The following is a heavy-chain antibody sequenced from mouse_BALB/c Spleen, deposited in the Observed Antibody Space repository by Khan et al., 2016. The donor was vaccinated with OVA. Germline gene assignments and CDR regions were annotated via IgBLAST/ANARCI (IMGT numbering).Heavy chain of an antibody. CDR1: GFTFTNYG. CDR3: ARVGYNGTMDF. D-gene: IGHD2-14*01. CDR2: INTYTGEP. Sequence: QIQLVQSGPELKKPGETVQISCKASGFTFTNYGMNWVRQAPGKGLKWMGWINTYTGEPTFTDDFKGRFAFSLETCASTAYLQINSLKNEDTATYFCARVGYNGTMDFWGQGTSVTVSS. J-gene: IGHJ4*01. V-gene: IGHV9-3-1*01.